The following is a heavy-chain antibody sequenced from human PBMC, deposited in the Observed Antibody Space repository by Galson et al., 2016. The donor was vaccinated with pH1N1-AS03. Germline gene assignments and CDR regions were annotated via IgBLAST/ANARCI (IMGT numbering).Heavy chain of an antibody. CDR1: GYSICSGYY. CDR3: ARPRRDGYNFDAFDI. V-gene: IGHV4-38-2*01. J-gene: IGHJ3*02. Sequence: SETLSLTCAVSGYSICSGYYWGWIRQPPGKGLEWIGSIYHSGSTYYNPSLKSRVTISVDTSKNQFSLKLSSVTAADTAVYYCARPRRDGYNFDAFDIWGQGTMVTVSS. D-gene: IGHD5-24*01. CDR2: IYHSGST.